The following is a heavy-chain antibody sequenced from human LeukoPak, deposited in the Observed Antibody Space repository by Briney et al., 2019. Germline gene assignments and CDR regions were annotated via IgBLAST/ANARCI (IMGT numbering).Heavy chain of an antibody. Sequence: GGSLRLSCAASGFTFSDYYMSWIRQAPGKGLEWVSYISSSGSTIYYADSVKGRFTISRDNAKNSLYLQMNSLRAEDTAVYYCARGIGFNYGSGGYSLYYYYGMDVWGQGTTVTVSS. CDR1: GFTFSDYY. J-gene: IGHJ6*02. V-gene: IGHV3-11*01. D-gene: IGHD3-10*01. CDR2: ISSSGSTI. CDR3: ARGIGFNYGSGGYSLYYYYGMDV.